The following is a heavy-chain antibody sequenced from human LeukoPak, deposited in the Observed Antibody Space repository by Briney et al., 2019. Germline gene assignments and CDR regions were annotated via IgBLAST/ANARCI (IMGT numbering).Heavy chain of an antibody. Sequence: SGTLSLTCTVSGGSISSYYWSWIRQPAGKGLEWIGRIYTSGSTNYNPSLKSRVTMSVDTSKNQFSLKLSSVTAADTAVYYCVISSSFYTYDYWGQGTLVTVSS. D-gene: IGHD3-22*01. CDR2: IYTSGST. CDR1: GGSISSYY. V-gene: IGHV4-4*07. J-gene: IGHJ4*02. CDR3: VISSSFYTYDY.